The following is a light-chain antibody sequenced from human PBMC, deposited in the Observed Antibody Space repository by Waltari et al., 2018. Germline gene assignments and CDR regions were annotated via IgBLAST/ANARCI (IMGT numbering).Light chain of an antibody. CDR2: EVS. CDR3: SSYTSLTTLV. V-gene: IGLV2-14*01. Sequence: QSALTQPASVSGSPGQSITISCTGPSSDIGGYNPPSWYQHHPGKAPKLLIYEVSNRPSGVSDRFSGSKSGKTASLTISGLQAGDEAVYYCSSYTSLTTLVFGGGTKLTVL. J-gene: IGLJ2*01. CDR1: SSDIGGYNP.